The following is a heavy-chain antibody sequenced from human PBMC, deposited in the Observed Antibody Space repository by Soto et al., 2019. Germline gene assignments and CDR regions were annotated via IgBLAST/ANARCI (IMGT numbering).Heavy chain of an antibody. Sequence: SETLSLTCFISGGSYSNDYWTSIRQPPGTGLEWIGYIFHSALTDYNPSVKRRVTISIDKSRNLFSLHLTSVTAADTAVYYCARDRYLYDGRGYYRTLDSWGQGTLVTVSS. V-gene: IGHV4-59*01. CDR1: GGSYSNDY. D-gene: IGHD3-22*01. CDR3: ARDRYLYDGRGYYRTLDS. CDR2: IFHSALT. J-gene: IGHJ5*01.